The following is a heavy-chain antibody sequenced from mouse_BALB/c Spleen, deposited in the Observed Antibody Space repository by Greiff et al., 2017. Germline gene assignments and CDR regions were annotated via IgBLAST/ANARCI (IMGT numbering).Heavy chain of an antibody. V-gene: IGHV2-2*02. CDR1: GFSLTSYG. Sequence: VQRVESGPGLVQPSQSLSITCTVSGFSLTSYGVHWVRQSPGKGLEWLGVIWSGGSTDYNADFISRLSISKDNSKSQVFFKMNSLQANDTAIYYCGRYRYGAMDYWGQGTSVTVSS. CDR3: GRYRYGAMDY. CDR2: IWSGGST. D-gene: IGHD2-14*01. J-gene: IGHJ4*01.